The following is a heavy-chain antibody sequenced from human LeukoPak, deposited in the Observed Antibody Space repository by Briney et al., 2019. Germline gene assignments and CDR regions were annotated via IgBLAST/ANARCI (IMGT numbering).Heavy chain of an antibody. V-gene: IGHV3-13*01. CDR2: IGTAGDT. Sequence: GGSLRLSCAASGFTFSSYDMHGVRQATGKVLEWFPAIGTAGDTYYPGSVKGRFTISRENAKNSLYLQMNSLRAEDTAVYYCARGGDHRRDLGDYYGMDVWGQGTTVTVSS. J-gene: IGHJ6*02. CDR1: GFTFSSYD. CDR3: ARGGDHRRDLGDYYGMDV. D-gene: IGHD3-16*01.